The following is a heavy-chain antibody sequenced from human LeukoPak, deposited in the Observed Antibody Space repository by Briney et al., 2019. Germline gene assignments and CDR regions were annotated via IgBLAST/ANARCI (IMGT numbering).Heavy chain of an antibody. V-gene: IGHV4-39*01. CDR3: ARQGRIAARYFDY. CDR2: IYYSGST. J-gene: IGHJ4*02. D-gene: IGHD6-6*01. CDR1: GGSISSSSYY. Sequence: SETLSLTCTVSGGSISSSSYYWGWIRQPPGKGLEWIGSIYYSGSTYYNPSLESRVTISVDTSKNQFSLKLSSVTAADTAVYYCARQGRIAARYFDYWGQGTLVTVSS.